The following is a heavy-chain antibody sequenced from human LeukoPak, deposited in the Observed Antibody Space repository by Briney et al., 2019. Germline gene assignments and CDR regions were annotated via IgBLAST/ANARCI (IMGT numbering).Heavy chain of an antibody. CDR3: ARDRSDYGPWWFDP. Sequence: GGSLRLSCTASGFTFSSYDMSWVRQAPGKGLEWVAVISYDGSNKYYADSVKGRFTISRDNSKNTLYLQMNSLRAEDTAVYYCARDRSDYGPWWFDPWGQGTLVTVSS. D-gene: IGHD4-17*01. CDR1: GFTFSSYD. V-gene: IGHV3-30*03. CDR2: ISYDGSNK. J-gene: IGHJ5*02.